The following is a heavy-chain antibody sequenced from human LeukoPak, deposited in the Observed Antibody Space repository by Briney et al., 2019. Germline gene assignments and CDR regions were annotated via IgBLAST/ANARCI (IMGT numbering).Heavy chain of an antibody. V-gene: IGHV3-33*01. CDR1: GFTFSSYG. J-gene: IGHJ4*02. CDR3: AREPPWFGEFLFDY. CDR2: IWYGGSNK. Sequence: GGSLRLSCAASGFTFSSYGTHWVRQAPGKGLEWVAVIWYGGSNKYYADSVKGRFTISRDNSKNTLYLQMNSLRAEDTAVYYCAREPPWFGEFLFDYWGQGTLVTVSS. D-gene: IGHD3-10*01.